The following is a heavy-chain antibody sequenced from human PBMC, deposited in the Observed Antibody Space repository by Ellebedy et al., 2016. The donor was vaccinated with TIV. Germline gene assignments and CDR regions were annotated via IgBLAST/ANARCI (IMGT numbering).Heavy chain of an antibody. D-gene: IGHD4-17*01. Sequence: SGPTLVTPTQTLTLTCTFSGFSLATSGVGAGWIRQPPGKALEWLALIYWDDRKYCRPSLKSRLTIAKDTSKNQVVLTMTNMDPVDTATYYCARRLYGDFANWFDPWGQGTLVTVSS. J-gene: IGHJ5*02. V-gene: IGHV2-5*02. CDR2: IYWDDRK. CDR3: ARRLYGDFANWFDP. CDR1: GFSLATSGVG.